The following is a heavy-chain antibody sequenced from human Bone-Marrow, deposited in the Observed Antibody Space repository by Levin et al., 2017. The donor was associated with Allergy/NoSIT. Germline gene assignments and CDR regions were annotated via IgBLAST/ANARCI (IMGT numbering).Heavy chain of an antibody. D-gene: IGHD3-10*01. CDR3: GKHLPAEVLGASCDS. V-gene: IGHV3-23*01. J-gene: IGHJ4*02. Sequence: GGSLRLSCEASGFTFRQYVMSWVRQAPGKGLEWVSAISIIGGSPYYADSVKGRFSVSRDDSKNMVYLQMDSLGVQDTAVYFCGKHLPAEVLGASCDSWGRGTLVTVSS. CDR1: GFTFRQYV. CDR2: ISIIGGSP.